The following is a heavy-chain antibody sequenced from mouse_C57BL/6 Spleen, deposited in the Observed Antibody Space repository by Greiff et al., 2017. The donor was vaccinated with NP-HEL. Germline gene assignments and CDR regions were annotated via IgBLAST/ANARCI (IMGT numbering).Heavy chain of an antibody. J-gene: IGHJ4*01. Sequence: VQLQESGPGLVQPSQSLSITCTVSGFSLTSYGVHWVRQSPGKGLEWLGVIWSGGSTDYNAAFISRLSISKDNSKSQVFFKMNSLQADDTAIYYCARTSPEDAMDYWGQGTSVTVSS. CDR3: ARTSPEDAMDY. CDR1: GFSLTSYG. V-gene: IGHV2-2*01. CDR2: IWSGGST.